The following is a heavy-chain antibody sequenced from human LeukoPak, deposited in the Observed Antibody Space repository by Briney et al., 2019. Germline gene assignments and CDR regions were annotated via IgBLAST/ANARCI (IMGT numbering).Heavy chain of an antibody. D-gene: IGHD2-2*01. CDR2: IYHSGST. V-gene: IGHV4-30-2*01. J-gene: IGHJ5*02. CDR1: GGSISSGGYY. CDR3: ARDLFVVVPAASGGSS. Sequence: SETLSLTCTVSGGSISSGGYYWSWIRQPPGKGLEWIGYIYHSGSTYYNPSLKSRVTISVDRSKNQLSLKLSSVTAADTAVYYCARDLFVVVPAASGGSSWGQGTLVTVSS.